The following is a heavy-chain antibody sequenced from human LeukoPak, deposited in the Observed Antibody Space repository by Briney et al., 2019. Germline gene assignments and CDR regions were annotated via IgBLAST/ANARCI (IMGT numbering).Heavy chain of an antibody. V-gene: IGHV5-51*01. J-gene: IGHJ4*02. D-gene: IGHD5-12*01. CDR2: IYPDDSDS. Sequence: GESLKISCKVSGYNFLNFWIGWVRQTPGKGLEWMDIIYPDDSDSRYSPSFQGQVTISVDESIMTAHLQWTSLKVSDTGLYYCARGRGGFHGYENLDYWGQGTLVAVSS. CDR3: ARGRGGFHGYENLDY. CDR1: GYNFLNFW.